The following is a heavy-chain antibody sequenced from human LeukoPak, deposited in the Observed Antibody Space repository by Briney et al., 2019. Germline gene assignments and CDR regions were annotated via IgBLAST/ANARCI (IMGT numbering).Heavy chain of an antibody. CDR2: INPNSGGT. CDR1: GYTFTGYY. CDR3: ARDRGSITMVRGVSSPGYYYYYYMDV. V-gene: IGHV1-2*02. Sequence: ASVKVSCKASGYTFTGYYMHWVRQAPGQGLEWMGWINPNSGGTNYAQKFQGRVTMTRDTSISTAHMELSRLRSDDTAVYYCARDRGSITMVRGVSSPGYYYYYYMDVWGKGTTVTVSS. D-gene: IGHD3-10*01. J-gene: IGHJ6*03.